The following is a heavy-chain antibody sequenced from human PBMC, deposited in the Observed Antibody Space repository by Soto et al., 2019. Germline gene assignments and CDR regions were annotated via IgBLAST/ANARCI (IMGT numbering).Heavy chain of an antibody. D-gene: IGHD2-2*01. CDR3: AKDAEASGVVVPAATFSWFDP. CDR2: ISGSGGST. CDR1: GFTFSSYA. Sequence: EVQLLESGGGLVQPGGSLRLSCAASGFTFSSYAMSWVRQAPGKGLEWVSAISGSGGSTYYADSVKGRFTISRDNSKNTLYLQMNSLRAEDTAVYYCAKDAEASGVVVPAATFSWFDPWGQGTLVTVSS. J-gene: IGHJ5*02. V-gene: IGHV3-23*01.